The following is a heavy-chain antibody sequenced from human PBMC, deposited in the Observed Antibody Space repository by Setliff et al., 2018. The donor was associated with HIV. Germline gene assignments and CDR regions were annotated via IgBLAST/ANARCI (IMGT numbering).Heavy chain of an antibody. D-gene: IGHD3-22*01. V-gene: IGHV2-5*02. Sequence: GSGPTLVNPTQTLTLTCTFSGFSLSTNGVGVGWIRQPPGKALEWLALIYWDNDERYNPSLKDRLSITKDTSKNQVVLTMTDMDPVDTATSYCAHTYYYDSSGYYSLLDYWGQGTLVTVSS. CDR1: GFSLSTNGVG. CDR3: AHTYYYDSSGYYSLLDY. J-gene: IGHJ4*02. CDR2: IYWDNDE.